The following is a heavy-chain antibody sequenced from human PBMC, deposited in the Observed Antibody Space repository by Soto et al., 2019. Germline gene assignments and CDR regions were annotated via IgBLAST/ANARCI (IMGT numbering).Heavy chain of an antibody. Sequence: EVQLLESGGALVQPGGSLRLSCAASTFTFSNFAMNWVRQAPGKGLEWVSAIRGTGDKTFYADSVRGRFSIARDNSKNILYLQMNSLRAEDTATYYCAKLSGDYAPHDGSASHIWGQGTVVTVSS. CDR2: IRGTGDKT. J-gene: IGHJ3*02. D-gene: IGHD6-6*01. CDR1: TFTFSNFA. CDR3: AKLSGDYAPHDGSASHI. V-gene: IGHV3-23*01.